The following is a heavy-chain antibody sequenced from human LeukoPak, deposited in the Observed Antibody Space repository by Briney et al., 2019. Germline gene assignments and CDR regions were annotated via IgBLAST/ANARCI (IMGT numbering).Heavy chain of an antibody. CDR1: GYTFTGYY. D-gene: IGHD3-22*01. Sequence: GASVKVSCKASGYTFTGYYMHWVRQAPGQGLEWMGRINPNSGGTNYAQKFQGRVTMTRDTSISTAYMELSRLRSDDTAVYYCARDSTQRYYYDSSGYYYGVDYWGQGTLVTVPS. V-gene: IGHV1-2*06. CDR2: INPNSGGT. CDR3: ARDSTQRYYYDSSGYYYGVDY. J-gene: IGHJ4*02.